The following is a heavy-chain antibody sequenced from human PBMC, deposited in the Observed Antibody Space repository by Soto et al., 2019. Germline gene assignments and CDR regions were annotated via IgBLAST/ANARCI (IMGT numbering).Heavy chain of an antibody. CDR2: ISSSGDII. CDR3: ARDLGYYDSSGYLDY. V-gene: IGHV3-11*01. J-gene: IGHJ4*02. Sequence: PVGSLRLSCAASGFTFSDHYMSWIRQAPGKGLEWVSYISSSGDIIYYADSVKGRFTISRDNAKNSLYLQMNSLRAEDTAVYYCARDLGYYDSSGYLDYWGQGTLVTVSS. D-gene: IGHD3-22*01. CDR1: GFTFSDHY.